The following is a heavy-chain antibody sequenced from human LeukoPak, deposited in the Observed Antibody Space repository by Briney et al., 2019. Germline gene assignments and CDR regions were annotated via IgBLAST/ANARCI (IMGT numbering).Heavy chain of an antibody. CDR3: ARALVGATGVAFDI. J-gene: IGHJ3*02. Sequence: GGSLRLSCAASGFTFSSYAMSWVRQAPGKGLEWVAVISYDGSNKYYADSVKGRFTISRDNSKNTLYLQMNSLRAEDTAVYYCARALVGATGVAFDIWGQGTMVTVSS. CDR2: ISYDGSNK. V-gene: IGHV3-30*03. D-gene: IGHD1-26*01. CDR1: GFTFSSYA.